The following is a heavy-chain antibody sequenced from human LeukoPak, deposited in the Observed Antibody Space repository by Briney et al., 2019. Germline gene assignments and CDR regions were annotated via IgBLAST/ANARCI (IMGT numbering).Heavy chain of an antibody. V-gene: IGHV3-21*01. J-gene: IGHJ5*02. Sequence: PGGSLRLSCAASGFTFSSYSMNWVRQAPGKGLEWVSSISSSSSYIYYADSVKGRFTISRDNAKNSLYLQMNSLRAEDTAVYYCARGGGAAAFNWFDPWGQGTLVTVSS. CDR3: ARGGGAAAFNWFDP. CDR1: GFTFSSYS. CDR2: ISSSSSYI. D-gene: IGHD6-13*01.